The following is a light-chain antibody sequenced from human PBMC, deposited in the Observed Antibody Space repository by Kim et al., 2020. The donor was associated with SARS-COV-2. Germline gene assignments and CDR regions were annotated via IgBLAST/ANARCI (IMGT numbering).Light chain of an antibody. J-gene: IGLJ3*02. Sequence: APGKTARITCGGNNIESKSVHGYQQKPGQAPVLVIYYDSDRPSGIPERFSGSNSGNTATLTISRVEAGDEADYYCQVWDSSSDHRVFGGGTQLTVL. V-gene: IGLV3-21*04. CDR3: QVWDSSSDHRV. CDR2: YDS. CDR1: NIESKS.